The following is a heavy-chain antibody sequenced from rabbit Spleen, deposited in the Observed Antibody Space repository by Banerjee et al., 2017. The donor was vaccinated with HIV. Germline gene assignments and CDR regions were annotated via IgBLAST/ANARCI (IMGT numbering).Heavy chain of an antibody. Sequence: QEQLVESGGGLVQPEGSLTLTCTASGFSFSGSQWICWVRQAPGEGLEWITCIAGSSSGFTYSATWAKGRFTCSKTSSTTVTLQMTSLTVADTATYFCARDTGSSFSSYGMDLWGPGTLVTVS. CDR1: GFSFSGSQW. CDR3: ARDTGSSFSSYGMDL. CDR2: IAGSSSGFT. V-gene: IGHV1S45*01. J-gene: IGHJ6*01. D-gene: IGHD8-1*01.